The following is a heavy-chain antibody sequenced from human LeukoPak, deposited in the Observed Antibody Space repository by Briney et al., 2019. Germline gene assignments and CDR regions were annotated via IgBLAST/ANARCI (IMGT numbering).Heavy chain of an antibody. J-gene: IGHJ4*02. CDR3: IYGYTLDF. V-gene: IGHV3-53*01. CDR1: GFTVNNNY. D-gene: IGHD5-18*01. Sequence: GGSLRLSCAASGFTVNNNYMNWVRQAPGKGLEWVSVIYSGGSTNYADSVKGRFTISRDNSKNTLYLQMNSLSAEDTAMYYCIYGYTLDFWGQGTLVTVSS. CDR2: IYSGGST.